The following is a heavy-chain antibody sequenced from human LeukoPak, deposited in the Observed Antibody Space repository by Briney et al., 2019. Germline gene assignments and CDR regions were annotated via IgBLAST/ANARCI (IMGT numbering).Heavy chain of an antibody. V-gene: IGHV3-74*01. CDR2: IYSDGSST. D-gene: IGHD6-13*01. J-gene: IGHJ6*02. CDR3: ARDDSGWSAAAGYYYDMDV. Sequence: GGSLRLSCEASGFTFSSYWMHWVRQAPGKGLVWVSRIYSDGSSTSYADSVKGRFTMSRDNARNTLYLQMNSLRTEDTAVYYCARDDSGWSAAAGYYYDMDVWGQGTTVTVSS. CDR1: GFTFSSYW.